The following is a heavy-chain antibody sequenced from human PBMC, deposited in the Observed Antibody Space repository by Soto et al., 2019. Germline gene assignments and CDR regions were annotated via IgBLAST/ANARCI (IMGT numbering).Heavy chain of an antibody. CDR2: IWFDGSNE. V-gene: IGHV3-33*06. J-gene: IGHJ4*02. D-gene: IGHD6-25*01. CDR3: AKERSDHRIAAAAIDY. CDR1: GFTFSSYG. Sequence: GGSLGLSCAASGFTFSSYGMHWGGHVLGRGRESVAVIWFDGSNEYYADSVKGRFTISRDNSKNTLYLQMNSLRVEDTAVYYCAKERSDHRIAAAAIDYWGQGAQVTVSS.